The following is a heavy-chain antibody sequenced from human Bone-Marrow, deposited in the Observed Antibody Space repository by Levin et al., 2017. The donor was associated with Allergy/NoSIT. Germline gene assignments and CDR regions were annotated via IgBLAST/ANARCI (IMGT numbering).Heavy chain of an antibody. CDR1: GFIFKYYG. D-gene: IGHD3-10*01. V-gene: IGHV3-23*01. Sequence: GESLKISCAASGFIFKYYGMSWVRQAPGKGPEWVSGISGSGGDTYHAESGKGRFTISRDNSKNTLYLQMNSLRAEDTAVYYCAKDGGAGVIGWSVYDDGLDVWGQGTTVIVSS. J-gene: IGHJ6*02. CDR3: AKDGGAGVIGWSVYDDGLDV. CDR2: ISGSGGDT.